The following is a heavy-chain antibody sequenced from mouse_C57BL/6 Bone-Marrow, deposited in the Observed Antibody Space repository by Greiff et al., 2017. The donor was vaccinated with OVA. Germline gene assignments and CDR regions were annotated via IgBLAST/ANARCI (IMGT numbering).Heavy chain of an antibody. V-gene: IGHV1-76*01. CDR2: IYPGSGNT. D-gene: IGHD2-5*01. CDR1: GYTFTDYY. CDR3: ARRRSNLWYFDV. Sequence: QVQLQQSGAELVRPGASVKLSCKASGYTFTDYYINWVKQRPGQGLEWIARIYPGSGNTYYNEKFKGKATLTAEKSSSTAYMQLSSLTSEDSAVYFCARRRSNLWYFDVWGTGTTVTVSS. J-gene: IGHJ1*03.